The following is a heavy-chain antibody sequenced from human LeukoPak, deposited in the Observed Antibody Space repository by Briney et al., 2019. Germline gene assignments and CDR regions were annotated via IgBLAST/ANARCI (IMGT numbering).Heavy chain of an antibody. CDR1: GYTFTSYG. D-gene: IGHD3-22*01. CDR3: ARGYYDSSGYRHTDY. Sequence: ASVKVSCKASGYTFTSYGISWVRQAPGQGLEWMGWISAYNGNTNYAQKLQGRVTITRDTSASTAYMELSSLRSEDTAVYYCARGYYDSSGYRHTDYWGQGTLVTVSS. CDR2: ISAYNGNT. J-gene: IGHJ4*02. V-gene: IGHV1-18*01.